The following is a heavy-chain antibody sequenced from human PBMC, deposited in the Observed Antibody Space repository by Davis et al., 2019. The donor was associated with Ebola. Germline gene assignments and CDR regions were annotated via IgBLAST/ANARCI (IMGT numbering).Heavy chain of an antibody. CDR2: MYYSGST. J-gene: IGHJ4*02. CDR1: GGSISSSSYH. D-gene: IGHD3-10*01. CDR3: ASTGYFDY. Sequence: GSLRLSCTVSGGSISSSSYHWGWIRQPPGKGLEWIGSMYYSGSTYYNPSLKSRVTISVDTSKNQFSLKLSSVTAADTAVYYCASTGYFDYWGQGTLVTVSS. V-gene: IGHV4-39*01.